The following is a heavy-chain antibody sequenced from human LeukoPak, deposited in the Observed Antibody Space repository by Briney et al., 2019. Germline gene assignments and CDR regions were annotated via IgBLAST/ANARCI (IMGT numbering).Heavy chain of an antibody. CDR1: GDPISSQSGYT. J-gene: IGHJ4*02. CDR2: VYYSGTT. V-gene: IGHV4-61*08. D-gene: IGHD3-3*01. Sequence: PSETLSLTCTVSGDPISSQSGYTWNWIRQAPGKGLEWIGYVYYSGTTSYNPSVNSRVTISVDTSKNQFSLKLTSVTAADTAVYYCAREWSAFDYWGQGTLVTVSS. CDR3: AREWSAFDY.